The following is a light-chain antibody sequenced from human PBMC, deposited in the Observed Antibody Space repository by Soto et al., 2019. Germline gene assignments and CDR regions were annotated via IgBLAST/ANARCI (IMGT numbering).Light chain of an antibody. J-gene: IGKJ5*01. Sequence: EIVLTRSPATLSLSPGERATLSCSVSQSIHNQLVWYQQKPGQAPRLVIYDTSNRATGIPARFSGSGSGTDFTLIISSLEPEDFALYYCQQRHTWPPSFGQGTRLDIK. V-gene: IGKV3-11*01. CDR2: DTS. CDR3: QQRHTWPPS. CDR1: QSIHNQ.